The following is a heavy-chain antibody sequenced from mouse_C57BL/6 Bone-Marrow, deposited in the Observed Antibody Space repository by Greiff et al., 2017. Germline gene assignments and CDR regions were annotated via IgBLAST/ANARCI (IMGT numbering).Heavy chain of an antibody. J-gene: IGHJ2*01. CDR2: INPNNGGT. V-gene: IGHV1-26*01. CDR1: GYTFTDYY. D-gene: IGHD1-1*01. Sequence: VQLQQSGPELVKPGASVKISCKASGYTFTDYYMNWVKQSHGKSLEWIGDINPNNGGTSYNQKLKGKATLTVDKSSSTAYMELRSLTSEDSAVYYCARDYYGSSGYVDYWGQGTILTGSS. CDR3: ARDYYGSSGYVDY.